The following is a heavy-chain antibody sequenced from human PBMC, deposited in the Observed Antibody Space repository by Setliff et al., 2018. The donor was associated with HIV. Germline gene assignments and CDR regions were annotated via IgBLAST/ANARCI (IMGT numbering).Heavy chain of an antibody. CDR2: ISVYNGNT. CDR3: ASEGITMVRGAIIRSAFDI. CDR1: GYTFTTYG. D-gene: IGHD3-10*01. J-gene: IGHJ3*02. V-gene: IGHV1-18*01. Sequence: EASVKVSCKASGYTFTTYGISWVRQAPGQGLEWMGWISVYNGNTHYGQKFQGRVIVTAETSTSTAYMELTSLRSDDTAVYYCASEGITMVRGAIIRSAFDIWGQGTMVT.